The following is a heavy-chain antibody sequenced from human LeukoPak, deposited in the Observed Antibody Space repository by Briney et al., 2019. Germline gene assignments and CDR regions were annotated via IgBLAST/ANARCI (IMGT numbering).Heavy chain of an antibody. CDR1: GGSFSGYY. CDR2: INHSGST. Sequence: PSETLSLTCAVYGGSFSGYYWSWIRQPPGKGLEWIGEINHSGSTNYNPSLKSRVTISVDTSKNQFSLKLSSVTAADTAVYYCARGRRYSSGWYRNKLHPLDYWGQGTLVTVSS. CDR3: ARGRRYSSGWYRNKLHPLDY. V-gene: IGHV4-34*01. D-gene: IGHD6-19*01. J-gene: IGHJ4*02.